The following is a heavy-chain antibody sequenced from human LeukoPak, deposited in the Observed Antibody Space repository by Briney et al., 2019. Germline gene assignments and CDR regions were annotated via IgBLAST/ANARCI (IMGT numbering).Heavy chain of an antibody. CDR2: INPNSGGT. CDR1: VYTFTGYY. D-gene: IGHD6-19*01. V-gene: IGHV1-2*02. J-gene: IGHJ3*02. Sequence: ASVKVSCKASVYTFTGYYMHWVRQAPGQGLEWMGWINPNSGGTNYAQKFQGRVTMTRDTSISTAYMELSRLRSDDTAVYYCARDPQWLSAFDIWGQGTMVTVSS. CDR3: ARDPQWLSAFDI.